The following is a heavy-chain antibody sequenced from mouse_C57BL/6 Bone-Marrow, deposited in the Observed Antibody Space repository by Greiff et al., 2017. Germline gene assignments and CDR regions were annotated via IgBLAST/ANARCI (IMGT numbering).Heavy chain of an antibody. CDR2: IYPGDGDT. D-gene: IGHD1-1*01. CDR1: GYAFSSSW. CDR3: ARKPYYGSSPPYFDY. V-gene: IGHV1-82*01. Sequence: QVQLQQSGPELVKPGASVKISCKASGYAFSSSWMNWVKQRPGKGLEWIGRIYPGDGDTNYNGKFKGKATLTADKSSSTAYMQLSSLTSEDSAVYFCARKPYYGSSPPYFDYWGQGTTLTVSS. J-gene: IGHJ2*01.